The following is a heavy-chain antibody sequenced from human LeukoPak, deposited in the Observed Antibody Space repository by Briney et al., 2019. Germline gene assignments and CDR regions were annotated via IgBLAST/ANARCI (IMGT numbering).Heavy chain of an antibody. V-gene: IGHV3-43*01. CDR3: AKDPVLRSLGINWFDP. CDR1: GFTFDDYT. J-gene: IGHJ5*02. CDR2: ISWDGGST. D-gene: IGHD3-3*01. Sequence: GGSLRLSCAASGFTFDDYTMHWVRQAPGKGLEWVSLISWDGGSTYYADSVKGRFTISRDNSKNSLYLQMNSLRTEDTALYYCAKDPVLRSLGINWFDPWGQGTLVTVSS.